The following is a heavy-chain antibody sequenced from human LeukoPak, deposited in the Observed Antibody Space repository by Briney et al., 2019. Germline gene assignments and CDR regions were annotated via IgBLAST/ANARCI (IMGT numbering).Heavy chain of an antibody. D-gene: IGHD3-10*01. CDR3: VRDQTMVRGEGMSY. Sequence: GGSLRLSCAASGFTFSSYGIHWVRQAPVKGLEWVAFIRYDGSDKYFADIVKGRFTISRDNSKNTVYLQMNSLRAEDTAVYYCVRDQTMVRGEGMSYWGQGTLVTVSS. V-gene: IGHV3-30*02. J-gene: IGHJ4*02. CDR1: GFTFSSYG. CDR2: IRYDGSDK.